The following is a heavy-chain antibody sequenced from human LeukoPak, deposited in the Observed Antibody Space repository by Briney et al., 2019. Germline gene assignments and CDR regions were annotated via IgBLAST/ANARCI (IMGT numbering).Heavy chain of an antibody. D-gene: IGHD1-26*01. V-gene: IGHV3-23*01. CDR1: GFTFSSYA. Sequence: GGSLRLSCAASGFTFSSYAMSWVRQAPGKGLEWVSAISGSGGSTYYADSVKGRFTISRDNSKNTLYLQMSSLRAEDTAVYYCAKVGSGSYSFGYWGQGTLVTVSS. CDR2: ISGSGGST. J-gene: IGHJ4*02. CDR3: AKVGSGSYSFGY.